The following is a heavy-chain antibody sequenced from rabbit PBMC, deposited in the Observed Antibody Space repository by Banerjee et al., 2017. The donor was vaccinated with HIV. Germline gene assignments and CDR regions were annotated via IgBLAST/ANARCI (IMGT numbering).Heavy chain of an antibody. V-gene: IGHV1S45*01. CDR2: IDTGGSA. CDR3: AANFDL. CDR1: GFSFNNKYV. Sequence: QEQLEESGGDLVKPEGSLTLTCTASGFSFNNKYVMCWVRQAPGKGLEYIGWIDTGGSAYYASWVNGRFTISKTSTTVTLQMTSLTAADTATYFCAANFDLWGQGTLVTVS. J-gene: IGHJ4*01.